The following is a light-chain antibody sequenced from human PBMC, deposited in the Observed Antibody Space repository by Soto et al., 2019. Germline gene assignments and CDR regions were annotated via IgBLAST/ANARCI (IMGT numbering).Light chain of an antibody. Sequence: QSVLTRPASVSGSPGQAITISCTGPSRDVGSYNHVSWYQQHPGKAPKLMMFEANKRPSGISNRFSASKSGNTASLTLSGVQAEDAADYYGCSYVSDGSWVFGGGTKLTVL. CDR3: CSYVSDGSWV. CDR2: EAN. J-gene: IGLJ3*02. CDR1: SRDVGSYNH. V-gene: IGLV2-23*01.